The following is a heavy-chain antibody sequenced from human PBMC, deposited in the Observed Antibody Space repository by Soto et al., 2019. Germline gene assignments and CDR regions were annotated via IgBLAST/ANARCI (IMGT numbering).Heavy chain of an antibody. CDR1: GFTFSSYA. CDR2: ISGSGGST. CDR3: AKDAEAIYDFWSGYSATTRYMDV. V-gene: IGHV3-23*01. D-gene: IGHD3-3*01. Sequence: GGSLRLSCAASGFTFSSYAMSWVRQAPGKGLEWVSAISGSGGSTYYADSVKGRFTISRENSKNTLYLQMNSLRAEDTAVYYCAKDAEAIYDFWSGYSATTRYMDVWGKGTTVTVSS. J-gene: IGHJ6*03.